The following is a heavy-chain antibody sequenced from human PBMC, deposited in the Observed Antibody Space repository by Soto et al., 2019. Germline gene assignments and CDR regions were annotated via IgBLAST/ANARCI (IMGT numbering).Heavy chain of an antibody. CDR3: ARDSFSSYGGMDV. Sequence: TLSLTCTVSGGSISSGDYYWSWIRQPPGKGLEWIGYIYYSGSTYYNPSLKSRVTISVDTSKNQFSLKLSSVTAADTAVYYCARDSFSSYGGMDVWGQGTTVTVSS. D-gene: IGHD5-18*01. J-gene: IGHJ6*02. V-gene: IGHV4-30-4*01. CDR1: GGSISSGDYY. CDR2: IYYSGST.